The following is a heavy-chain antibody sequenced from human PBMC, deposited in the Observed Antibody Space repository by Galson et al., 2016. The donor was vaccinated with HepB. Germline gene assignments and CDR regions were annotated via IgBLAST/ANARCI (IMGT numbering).Heavy chain of an antibody. V-gene: IGHV1-18*01. CDR1: GYSFSTYG. J-gene: IGHJ3*02. CDR3: ARGVGNYYSIFDI. D-gene: IGHD1-26*01. Sequence: SVKVSCKASGYSFSTYGISWVRQAPGQGLEWMGWIRPYNGNTNYAQQLQGRVTMTTDTSTNTAYMELRSLRSDDTAVYYCARGVGNYYSIFDIWGQGTMVTVSS. CDR2: IRPYNGNT.